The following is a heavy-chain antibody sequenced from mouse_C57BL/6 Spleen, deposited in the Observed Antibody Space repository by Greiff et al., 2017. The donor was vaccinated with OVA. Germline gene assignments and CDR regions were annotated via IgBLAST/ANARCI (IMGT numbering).Heavy chain of an antibody. V-gene: IGHV1-64*01. CDR1: GYTFTSYW. CDR3: ADDYDEGSAMDY. D-gene: IGHD2-4*01. CDR2: IHPNSGST. J-gene: IGHJ4*01. Sequence: QVQLKQPGAELVKPGASVKLSCKASGYTFTSYWMHWVKQRPGQGLEWIGMIHPNSGSTNYNEKFKSKATLTVDKSSSTAYMQLSSLTSEDSAVYYCADDYDEGSAMDYWGQGTSVTVSS.